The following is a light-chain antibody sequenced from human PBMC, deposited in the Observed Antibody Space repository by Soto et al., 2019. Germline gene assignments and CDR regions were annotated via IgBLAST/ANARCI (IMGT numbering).Light chain of an antibody. CDR2: GAS. V-gene: IGKV3-20*01. Sequence: PGERATLSGRASQSVINNYLAWYQQKPCQAPRLLIYGASSRATGIPDRFSGSGSGTDFTLTIIRLEPEDFAVYYGQQYGSSPWTFGQGTKVEI. CDR1: QSVINNY. CDR3: QQYGSSPWT. J-gene: IGKJ1*01.